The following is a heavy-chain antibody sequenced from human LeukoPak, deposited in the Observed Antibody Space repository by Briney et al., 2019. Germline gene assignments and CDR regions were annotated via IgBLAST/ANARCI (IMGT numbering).Heavy chain of an antibody. CDR1: GGSFSGYY. V-gene: IGHV4-34*01. CDR2: INHSGST. D-gene: IGHD3-16*02. Sequence: PSETLSLTCAVYGGSFSGYYWSWIRQPPGKGLEWIGEINHSGSTNYNPSLKSRVTISVDTSKNQFSLKLSSVTAADTAVYYCARGRDYVWGSYRYYFDYWGQETLVTVSS. J-gene: IGHJ4*02. CDR3: ARGRDYVWGSYRYYFDY.